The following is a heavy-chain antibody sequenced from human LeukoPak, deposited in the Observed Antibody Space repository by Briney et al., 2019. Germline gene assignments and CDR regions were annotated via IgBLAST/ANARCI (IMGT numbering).Heavy chain of an antibody. J-gene: IGHJ4*02. CDR2: ISSSSSYI. V-gene: IGHV3-21*01. D-gene: IGHD3-22*01. CDR1: GFTFSSYS. CDR3: ARDVGSSGYQDY. Sequence: GGSLRLSCSGSGFTFSSYSMNWVPQAPGKGLEGVSSISSSSSYINYGDSVKGRLTISRDNAKNSLYLQMNSLRAEDTAVYYCARDVGSSGYQDYWGQGTLVTVSS.